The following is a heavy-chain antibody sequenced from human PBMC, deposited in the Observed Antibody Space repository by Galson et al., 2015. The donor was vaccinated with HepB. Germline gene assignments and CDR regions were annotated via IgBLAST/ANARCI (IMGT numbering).Heavy chain of an antibody. CDR1: GFTFGDYA. V-gene: IGHV3-49*03. CDR3: TRDLMGGQLPRPGYYGMDV. Sequence: SLRLSCAGSGFTFGDYAMTWFRQAPGKGLEWVGFIRSKAYGGTPEYAASVKGRFTMSRDDSKSIACLQMNSLKTEDTAVYYCTRDLMGGQLPRPGYYGMDVWGQGTTVTVSS. D-gene: IGHD2-8*01. CDR2: IRSKAYGGTP. J-gene: IGHJ6*02.